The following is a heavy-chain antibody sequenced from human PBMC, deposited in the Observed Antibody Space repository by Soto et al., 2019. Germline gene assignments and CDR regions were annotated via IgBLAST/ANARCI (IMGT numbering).Heavy chain of an antibody. Sequence: SETLSLTWAVYGGSFSGYYWSWIRQPPGKGLEWIGEINHSGSTNYNPSLKSRVTISVDTSKNQFSLKLSSVTAADTAVYYCARGFGSGGYQPPYITYYYYYYMDVWGKGTTVTVSS. CDR3: ARGFGSGGYQPPYITYYYYYYMDV. V-gene: IGHV4-34*01. CDR1: GGSFSGYY. CDR2: INHSGST. J-gene: IGHJ6*03. D-gene: IGHD3-3*01.